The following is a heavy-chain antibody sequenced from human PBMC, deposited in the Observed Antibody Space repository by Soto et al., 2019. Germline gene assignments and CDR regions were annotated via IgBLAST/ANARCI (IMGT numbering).Heavy chain of an antibody. Sequence: PGGSLRLSCAASGFTFSSYAMHWVRQAPGKGLEWVAVISYDGSNKYYADSVKGRFTISRDNSKNTLYLQMNSLRAEDTAVYYCARDAGYSSGPSNFDYWGQGTLVTVSS. V-gene: IGHV3-30-3*01. D-gene: IGHD6-19*01. CDR1: GFTFSSYA. J-gene: IGHJ4*02. CDR3: ARDAGYSSGPSNFDY. CDR2: ISYDGSNK.